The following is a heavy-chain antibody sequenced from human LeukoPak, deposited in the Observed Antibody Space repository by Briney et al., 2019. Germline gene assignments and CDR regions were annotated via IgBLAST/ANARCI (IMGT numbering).Heavy chain of an antibody. V-gene: IGHV4-31*03. D-gene: IGHD2-15*01. CDR2: IYYSGST. CDR3: ARGYCSGGSCNWFDP. J-gene: IGHJ5*02. CDR1: GGSISSGGYY. Sequence: KPSETLSLTCTVSGGSISSGGYYWSWIRQDPGTGLERIGYIYYSGSTYYNPSLKSRLTISLDTSKNQFSLKLSSVTAADTAVYYCARGYCSGGSCNWFDPWGQGTLVTVSS.